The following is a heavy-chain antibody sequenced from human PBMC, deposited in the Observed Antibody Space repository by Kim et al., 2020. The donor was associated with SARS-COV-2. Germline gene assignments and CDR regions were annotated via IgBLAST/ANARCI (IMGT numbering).Heavy chain of an antibody. Sequence: YYNPSLKSRVTISVDTSKNQFSLKLSSVTAADTAVYYCARAHRVLWAFDIWGQGTMVTVSS. CDR3: ARAHRVLWAFDI. D-gene: IGHD1-1*01. J-gene: IGHJ3*02. V-gene: IGHV4-39*01.